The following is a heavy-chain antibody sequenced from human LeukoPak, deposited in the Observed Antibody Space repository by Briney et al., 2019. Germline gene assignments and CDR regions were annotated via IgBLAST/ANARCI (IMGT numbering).Heavy chain of an antibody. CDR1: GFTFSNAW. CDR3: TTDRGYRSGGACPYNYYGMDV. Sequence: GGSLRLSCVASGFTFSNAWMSWVRQAPGKGLEWVGRIKTKTDGGTTDCAAPVKGRFTISRDDSKNTLYLQMNSLKTEDTAVYYCTTDRGYRSGGACPYNYYGMDVWGKGTTVTVSS. J-gene: IGHJ6*04. V-gene: IGHV3-15*01. D-gene: IGHD2-15*01. CDR2: IKTKTDGGTT.